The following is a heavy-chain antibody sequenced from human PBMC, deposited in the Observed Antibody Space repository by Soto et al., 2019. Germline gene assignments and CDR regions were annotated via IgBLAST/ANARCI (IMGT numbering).Heavy chain of an antibody. D-gene: IGHD4-17*01. Sequence: QLLLQESGPGLVKPSETLSLTCAVSGASISESSHYWAWIRQPPGKGLEWIASIYYTGRTYYNLPLRSRLTISIDTSRDQFSLNLSSVTAADMAVYYCARQLGNYGDWAFDFWGQGTLVPVSS. V-gene: IGHV4-39*01. CDR2: IYYTGRT. CDR3: ARQLGNYGDWAFDF. J-gene: IGHJ4*02. CDR1: GASISESSHY.